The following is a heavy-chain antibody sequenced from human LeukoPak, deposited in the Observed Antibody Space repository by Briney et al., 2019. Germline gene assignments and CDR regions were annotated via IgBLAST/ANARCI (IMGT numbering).Heavy chain of an antibody. CDR2: IIPIFGTA. J-gene: IGHJ4*02. CDR1: GGTFSSYA. V-gene: IGHV1-69*05. D-gene: IGHD3-22*01. Sequence: SVKVSCKASGGTFSSYAISWVRQAPGQGLEWMGGIIPIFGTANYAQKFQGRVTITTDESTSTAYMELSSLRSEDTAVYYCARVDYYDSSGYYFDYWGQGTLVTVSS. CDR3: ARVDYYDSSGYYFDY.